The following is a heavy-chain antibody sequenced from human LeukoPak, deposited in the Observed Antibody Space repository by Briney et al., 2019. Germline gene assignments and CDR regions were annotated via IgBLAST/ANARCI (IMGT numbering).Heavy chain of an antibody. CDR1: GFTVSSNY. D-gene: IGHD6-13*01. CDR2: IYSGGST. CDR3: ARYSSSWDAFDI. Sequence: PGGSLRLSCAASGFTVSSNYMSWVRQAPGKGLEWVSVIYSGGSTYYADSVKGRFTISRDNSKNTLYLQMNSLRAEDTAVCYCARYSSSWDAFDIWGQGTMVTVSS. V-gene: IGHV3-53*01. J-gene: IGHJ3*02.